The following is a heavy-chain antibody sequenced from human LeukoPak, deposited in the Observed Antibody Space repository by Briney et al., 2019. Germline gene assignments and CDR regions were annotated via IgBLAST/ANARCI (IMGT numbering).Heavy chain of an antibody. Sequence: SVKVSCKASGGTFSSYAISWVRQAPGQGLEWVGRIIPILGIANYAQKFQGRVTITADKSTSTAYMELSSLRSEDTAVYYCARGYYDSSGYYYDYWGQGTLVTVSS. J-gene: IGHJ4*02. CDR2: IIPILGIA. D-gene: IGHD3-22*01. V-gene: IGHV1-69*04. CDR3: ARGYYDSSGYYYDY. CDR1: GGTFSSYA.